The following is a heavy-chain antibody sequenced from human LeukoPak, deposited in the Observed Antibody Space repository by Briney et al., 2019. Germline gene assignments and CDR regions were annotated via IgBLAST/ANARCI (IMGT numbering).Heavy chain of an antibody. CDR3: ARDSRDYDIYFDY. D-gene: IGHD5-12*01. J-gene: IGHJ4*02. V-gene: IGHV3-33*01. Sequence: GGSLRLPCAASGFTFSSYGMHWVRQAPGKGLEWVAVIWYDGSNKYYADSVKGRFTISRDNSKNTLYLQMNSLRAEDTAVYYCARDSRDYDIYFDYWGQGTLVTVSS. CDR1: GFTFSSYG. CDR2: IWYDGSNK.